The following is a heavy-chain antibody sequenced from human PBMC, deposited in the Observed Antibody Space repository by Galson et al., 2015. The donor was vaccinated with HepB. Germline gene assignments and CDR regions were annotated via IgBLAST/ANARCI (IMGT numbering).Heavy chain of an antibody. D-gene: IGHD1-7*01. CDR1: GDSIVSGGYW. CDR2: ISHRGNT. Sequence: TLSLTCTVSGDSIVSGGYWWSWIRQHPGRGLEWVGYISHRGNTYYSPSLKSRLTMSVDTSKSQFSLRLTSVTVADTAVYYCARTNFGNYAKNYYFYYMDVWGEGTTVTVSS. J-gene: IGHJ6*03. V-gene: IGHV4-31*03. CDR3: ARTNFGNYAKNYYFYYMDV.